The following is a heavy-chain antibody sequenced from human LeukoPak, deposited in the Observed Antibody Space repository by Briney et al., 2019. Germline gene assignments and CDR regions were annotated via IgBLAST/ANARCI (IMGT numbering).Heavy chain of an antibody. CDR3: ACVQAAAANFDY. D-gene: IGHD6-13*01. CDR2: INIDGSSI. Sequence: LSGGSLRLSCAASGFTFSSYAMSWVRQAPGKGLVWVSRINIDGSSISYADSVKGRFTISRDNAKNTLYLQMNSLRDEDTAVYYCACVQAAAANFDYWGQGTLVTVSS. J-gene: IGHJ4*02. CDR1: GFTFSSYA. V-gene: IGHV3-74*01.